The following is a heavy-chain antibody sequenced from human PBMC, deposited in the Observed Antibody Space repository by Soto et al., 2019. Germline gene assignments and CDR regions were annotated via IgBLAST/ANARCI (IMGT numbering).Heavy chain of an antibody. Sequence: SETLSLTCTVSGGSISSYYWSWIRQPPGKGLEWIGYIYYSGSTNYNPSLKSRVTISVDTSKNQFSLKLSSVTAADTAVYYCARGDAYCGGDCSQFYFDDWGQGTLVTVSS. CDR2: IYYSGST. CDR3: ARGDAYCGGDCSQFYFDD. V-gene: IGHV4-59*01. D-gene: IGHD2-21*02. J-gene: IGHJ4*02. CDR1: GGSISSYY.